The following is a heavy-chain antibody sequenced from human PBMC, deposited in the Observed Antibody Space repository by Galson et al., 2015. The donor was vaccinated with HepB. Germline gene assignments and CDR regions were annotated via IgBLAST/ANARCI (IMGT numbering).Heavy chain of an antibody. CDR2: INPSGGST. Sequence: SVKVSCKASGYKFTSYYMHWVRQAPGQGLEWKGIINPSGGSTDYAQKFRGRLTMTRDTSTSTVFMELSSLRSEDTAVYHCARGVLLWDGPDYWGQGTLVTVSS. V-gene: IGHV1-46*01. CDR1: GYKFTSYY. CDR3: ARGVLLWDGPDY. J-gene: IGHJ4*02. D-gene: IGHD3-10*01.